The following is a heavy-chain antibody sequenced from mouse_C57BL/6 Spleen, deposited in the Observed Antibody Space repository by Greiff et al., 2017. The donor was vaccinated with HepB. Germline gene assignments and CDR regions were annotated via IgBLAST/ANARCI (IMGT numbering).Heavy chain of an antibody. Sequence: QVTLKVCGPGILQPSQTLSLTCSFSGFSLSTFGMGVGWLRQPSGKGLGWLAHIWWDDDKYYNPALKSRLTISKDTSKNQVFLKIANVDTADTATYYCARIALITTVVESIYFDYWGQGTTLTVSS. CDR2: IWWDDDK. D-gene: IGHD1-1*01. V-gene: IGHV8-8*01. CDR3: ARIALITTVVESIYFDY. CDR1: GFSLSTFGMG. J-gene: IGHJ2*01.